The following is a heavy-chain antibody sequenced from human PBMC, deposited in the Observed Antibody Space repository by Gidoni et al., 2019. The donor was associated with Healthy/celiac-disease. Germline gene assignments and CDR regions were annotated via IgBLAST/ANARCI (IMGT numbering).Heavy chain of an antibody. CDR2: IYSGGST. CDR1: GFTVSLNY. V-gene: IGHV3-53*02. D-gene: IGHD5-12*01. CDR3: ARDRGAWSFYFDY. Sequence: EVQLVETGGGLIQPGGSLRLSCAASGFTVSLNYMSWVRQAPGKGLEWVSVIYSGGSTYYADSVKGRFTISRDNSKNTLYLQMNSLRAEDTAVYYCARDRGAWSFYFDYWGQGTLVTVSS. J-gene: IGHJ4*02.